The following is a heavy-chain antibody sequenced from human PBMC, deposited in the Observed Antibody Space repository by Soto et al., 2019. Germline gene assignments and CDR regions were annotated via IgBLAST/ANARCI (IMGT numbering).Heavy chain of an antibody. CDR2: ISAYNGNT. Sequence: QVQLVQSGAEVKKPGASVKVSCKASGYTFTSYGISWVRQAPGQGLEWMGWISAYNGNTNYEQKLQGRVTMTTDTSTSTAYMELRSLRSDDTAVYYCARDYRGDGRTGRRFDPWGQGTLVTVSS. J-gene: IGHJ5*02. V-gene: IGHV1-18*01. CDR3: ARDYRGDGRTGRRFDP. CDR1: GYTFTSYG. D-gene: IGHD2-21*01.